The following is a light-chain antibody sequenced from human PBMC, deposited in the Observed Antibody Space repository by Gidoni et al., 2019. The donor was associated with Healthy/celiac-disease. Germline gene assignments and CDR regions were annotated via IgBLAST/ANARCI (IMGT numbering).Light chain of an antibody. CDR3: QQRSNWPRT. J-gene: IGKJ4*01. CDR1: QRASSY. CDR2: DAS. Sequence: EIVLTQSPATLSLSPGERATLPCRASQRASSYLAWYQQTPGQAPSLLIYDASKRATGLPARFSGSGFGTDFTLTISSLEPEDFAVYYCQQRSNWPRTFGGGTKVEIK. V-gene: IGKV3-11*01.